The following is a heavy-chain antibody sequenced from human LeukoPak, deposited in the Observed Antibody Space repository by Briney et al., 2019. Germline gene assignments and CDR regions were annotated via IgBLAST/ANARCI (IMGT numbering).Heavy chain of an antibody. CDR2: ISSSSSSI. D-gene: IGHD5-18*01. CDR1: GFTFNSYR. Sequence: AGGPLRLSCAASGFTFNSYRMNWVRQAPGKGLEWVSSISSSSSSIYYADSVKGRFTISRDNAKNSLYLQMNSLRAEDTAVYYCARASGDIVETATMGSYWGQGTLVTVS. CDR3: ARASGDIVETATMGSY. J-gene: IGHJ4*02. V-gene: IGHV3-21*01.